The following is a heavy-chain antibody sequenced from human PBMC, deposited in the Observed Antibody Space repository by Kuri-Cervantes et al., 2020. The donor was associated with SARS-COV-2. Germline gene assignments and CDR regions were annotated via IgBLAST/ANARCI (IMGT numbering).Heavy chain of an antibody. J-gene: IGHJ3*02. D-gene: IGHD1-26*01. CDR3: ASGSYYGLDAFDI. CDR1: GYSISSGYY. V-gene: IGHV4-38-2*02. Sequence: SETLSLTCTVSGYSISSGYYWGWIRQPPGKGLEWIGSIYHSGSTYHNPSLKSRVTISVDTSKNQFSLKLSSVTAADTAVYYCASGSYYGLDAFDIWGQGTMVTVSS. CDR2: IYHSGST.